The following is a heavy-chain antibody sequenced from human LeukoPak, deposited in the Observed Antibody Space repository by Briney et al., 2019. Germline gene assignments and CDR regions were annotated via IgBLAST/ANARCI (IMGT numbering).Heavy chain of an antibody. CDR3: AKGSQWFGESLDAFDI. J-gene: IGHJ3*02. CDR1: GFTFSNYA. Sequence: LPGGSLRLSCAASGFTFSNYAMSWVRQAPGKGLEWVSAISGSGGSTYYADSVKGRFTISRDNSKNTLYLQMNSLRAEDTAVYYCAKGSQWFGESLDAFDIWGQGTMVTVSS. D-gene: IGHD3-10*01. V-gene: IGHV3-23*01. CDR2: ISGSGGST.